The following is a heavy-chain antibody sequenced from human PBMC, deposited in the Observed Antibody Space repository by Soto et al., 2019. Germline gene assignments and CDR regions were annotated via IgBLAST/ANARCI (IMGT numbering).Heavy chain of an antibody. J-gene: IGHJ5*02. CDR3: SRIQLVDWFDP. V-gene: IGHV1-18*04. Sequence: ASVKVSCKASGYIFTSYGISWVRQAPGQGLEWMGWISAYNGNTNYAQKLQGRVTMTTDTSTSTAYMELRSLRSDDTAVYYCSRIQLVDWFDPWGQGTLVTVSS. CDR1: GYIFTSYG. CDR2: ISAYNGNT. D-gene: IGHD5-18*01.